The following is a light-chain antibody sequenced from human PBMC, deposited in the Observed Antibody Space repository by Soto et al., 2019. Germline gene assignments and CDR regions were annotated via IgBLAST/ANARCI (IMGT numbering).Light chain of an antibody. CDR1: QSLVYSNGYNY. Sequence: DIVMTQSPLSLAVTPGEPASISCSSSQSLVYSNGYNYLDWYLQKPGQSPQLLIYLGSSPAPGVPDRFSGSGSGTDFTLKISRVEAEDVGVYYCMQALRTWTFGQGTKVEIK. CDR3: MQALRTWT. V-gene: IGKV2-28*01. J-gene: IGKJ1*01. CDR2: LGS.